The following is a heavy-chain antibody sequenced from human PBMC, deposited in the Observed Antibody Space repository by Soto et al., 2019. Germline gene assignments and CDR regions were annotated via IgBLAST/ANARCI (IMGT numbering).Heavy chain of an antibody. Sequence: ASVKVSCKASGYSFTSYGITWVRQAPGQGLEWMGWISAYYGNTDYAQKFQGRVTMTRNTSISTAYMELSSLRSEDTAVYYCAVFYSGSYHYYYYGMDVWGQGTLVTVSS. CDR3: AVFYSGSYHYYYYGMDV. D-gene: IGHD1-26*01. J-gene: IGHJ6*02. CDR1: GYSFTSYG. V-gene: IGHV1-18*04. CDR2: ISAYYGNT.